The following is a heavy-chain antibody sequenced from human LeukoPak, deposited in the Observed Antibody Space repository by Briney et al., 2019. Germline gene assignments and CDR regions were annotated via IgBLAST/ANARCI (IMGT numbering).Heavy chain of an antibody. CDR2: IYYSGST. V-gene: IGHV4-59*08. CDR3: ARRCSSTSCSFDY. Sequence: SETLSLTCTVSDGSISSYYWSWLRQPPGKGLEWIGYIYYSGSTNYNPSLKSRVTISVDTSKNQFSLKLSSVTAADTAVYYCARRCSSTSCSFDYWGQGTLVTVSS. D-gene: IGHD2-2*01. J-gene: IGHJ4*02. CDR1: DGSISSYY.